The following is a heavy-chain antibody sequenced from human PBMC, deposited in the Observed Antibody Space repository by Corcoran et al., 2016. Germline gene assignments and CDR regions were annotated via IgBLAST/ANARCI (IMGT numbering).Heavy chain of an antibody. CDR2: IKQDGSEK. Sequence: EVQLVESGGGLVQPGGSLRLSCAASGFTFSSYWMSWVRQAPGKGLEWVANIKQDGSEKYYVDSVKGRFSISRDNAKNSLYLQMNSLRAEDTAVYYCARKYNYYDSSGYPGWGQGTLVTVSS. D-gene: IGHD3-22*01. J-gene: IGHJ4*02. CDR1: GFTFSSYW. V-gene: IGHV3-7*01. CDR3: ARKYNYYDSSGYPG.